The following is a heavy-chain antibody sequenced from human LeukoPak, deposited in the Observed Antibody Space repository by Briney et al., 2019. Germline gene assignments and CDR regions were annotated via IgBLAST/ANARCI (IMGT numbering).Heavy chain of an antibody. V-gene: IGHV3-21*04. CDR3: AKGKGTMIGVVIDY. D-gene: IGHD3-22*01. J-gene: IGHJ4*02. Sequence: PGGSLRLSCAASGFTFSSYSMNWVRQAPGKGLEWVSSISSSGIYIYYADSVKGRFTISRDNSNNMLYLQMNSLRAEDTAVYYCAKGKGTMIGVVIDYWGQGTLVTVSS. CDR2: ISSSGIYI. CDR1: GFTFSSYS.